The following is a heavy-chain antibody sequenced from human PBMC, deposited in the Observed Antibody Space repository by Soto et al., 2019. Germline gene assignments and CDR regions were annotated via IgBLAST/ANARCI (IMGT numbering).Heavy chain of an antibody. V-gene: IGHV4-34*01. CDR1: GGSLSGYY. CDR3: SRGGDAYKAGNY. CDR2: IHHSGSI. D-gene: IGHD1-1*01. Sequence: QVQLQQWGAGLLKPSETLSLTCAVYGGSLSGYYWTWIRRPPGKGLEWIGEIHHSGSINYNSSLKSGVTISADTSKNQFFLKLSSVTAADTAVYYCSRGGDAYKAGNYWGQGTLVTVSS. J-gene: IGHJ4*02.